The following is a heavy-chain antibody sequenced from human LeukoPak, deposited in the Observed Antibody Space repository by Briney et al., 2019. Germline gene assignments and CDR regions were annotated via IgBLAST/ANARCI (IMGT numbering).Heavy chain of an antibody. J-gene: IGHJ4*02. CDR2: ISDIGSP. D-gene: IGHD3-22*01. Sequence: SQTLSLTCFVSGDSISGGHYYWTWIRQHPGKGLEWIGNISDIGSPYYNPSLKSRVSISIDTSKNHFSLNLRSVTVADMAVYYCARHSSVLNRGFDCWGQGILVTVSS. V-gene: IGHV4-31*02. CDR1: GDSISGGHYY. CDR3: ARHSSVLNRGFDC.